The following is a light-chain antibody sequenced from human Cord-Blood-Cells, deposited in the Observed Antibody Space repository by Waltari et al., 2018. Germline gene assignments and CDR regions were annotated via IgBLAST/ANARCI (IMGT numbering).Light chain of an antibody. CDR1: SSDVVGSNS. Sequence: SALPQPAPVPGLPGRSTTNPRTGTSSDVVGSNSAPWYQQHPGKPPNPVIYEFSNRPSGVSNRFSGSKSGNTASLTISGLQAEDEADYYCSSYTSSSTRVFGGGTKLTVL. CDR2: EFS. J-gene: IGLJ3*02. CDR3: SSYTSSSTRV. V-gene: IGLV2-14*01.